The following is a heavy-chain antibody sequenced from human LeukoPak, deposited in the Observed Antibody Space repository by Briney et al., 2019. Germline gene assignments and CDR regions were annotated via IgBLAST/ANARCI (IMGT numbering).Heavy chain of an antibody. J-gene: IGHJ4*02. CDR3: ARDFYYYGSGSYYFDY. Sequence: NSSETLSLTCTVSGGSLSSYYWSWIRQPAGKGLEWIGRIYTSGSTNYNPSLKSRVTMSVDTSKNQFSLKLSSVTAADTAVYYCARDFYYYGSGSYYFDYWGQGTLVTVSS. CDR2: IYTSGST. D-gene: IGHD3-10*01. CDR1: GGSLSSYY. V-gene: IGHV4-4*07.